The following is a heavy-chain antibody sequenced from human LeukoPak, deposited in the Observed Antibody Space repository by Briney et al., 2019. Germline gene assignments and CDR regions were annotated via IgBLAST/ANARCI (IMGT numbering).Heavy chain of an antibody. D-gene: IGHD3-3*01. CDR3: ARDNSLLHDFWSGSHPAYFDY. V-gene: IGHV4-59*11. J-gene: IGHJ4*02. CDR1: GGSISTHY. CDR2: IYYDGSS. Sequence: ASETLSLTCTVSGGSISTHYWSWIRQPPGKGLEWIGYIYYDGSSRYNPSLKSRVTISVDTSRNQFSLRLSSVTAADTAVYYCARDNSLLHDFWSGSHPAYFDYWGQGTLVTVSS.